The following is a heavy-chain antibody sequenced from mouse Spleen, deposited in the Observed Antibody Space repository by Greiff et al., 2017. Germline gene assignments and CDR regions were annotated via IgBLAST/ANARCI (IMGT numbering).Heavy chain of an antibody. Sequence: QVQLQQPGAELVKPGASVKLSCKASGYTFTSYWMHWVKQRPGQGLEWIGMIHPNSGSTNYNEKFKSKATLTVDKSSSTAYMQLSSLTSEDSAVYYCARSPGDGSRDYWGQGTTLTVSS. CDR3: ARSPGDGSRDY. D-gene: IGHD1-1*01. J-gene: IGHJ2*01. CDR1: GYTFTSYW. CDR2: IHPNSGST. V-gene: IGHV1-64*01.